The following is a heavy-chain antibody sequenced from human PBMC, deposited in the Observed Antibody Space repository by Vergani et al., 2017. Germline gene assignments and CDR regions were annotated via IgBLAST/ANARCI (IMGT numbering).Heavy chain of an antibody. J-gene: IGHJ6*02. CDR2: IKSKTDGGTT. CDR1: GFTFSNAW. V-gene: IGHV3-15*01. D-gene: IGHD5/OR15-5a*01. Sequence: EVQLVESGGGLVQPGRSLRLSCAASGFTFSNAWMSWVRQAPGKGLEWVGRIKSKTDGGTTDYAAPVKGRFTISRDDSKTTLYLQMNSLKTEDTAVYYCTTDSTITNAMDVWGQGTTVTVSS. CDR3: TTDSTITNAMDV.